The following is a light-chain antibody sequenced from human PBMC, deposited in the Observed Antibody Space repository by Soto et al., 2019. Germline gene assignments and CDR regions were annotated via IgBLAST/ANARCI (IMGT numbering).Light chain of an antibody. CDR3: QQSYSTLTWT. CDR2: AAS. CDR1: QSISSY. J-gene: IGKJ1*01. V-gene: IGKV1-39*01. Sequence: DIQMTQSPSSLSASVGDRVTITCRASQSISSYLNWYQQKPGKAPKLLIYAASSLQSGVPSRFSGSVFWTDFPLTISCLKLEDFATYYCQQSYSTLTWTFGQGTKGDIK.